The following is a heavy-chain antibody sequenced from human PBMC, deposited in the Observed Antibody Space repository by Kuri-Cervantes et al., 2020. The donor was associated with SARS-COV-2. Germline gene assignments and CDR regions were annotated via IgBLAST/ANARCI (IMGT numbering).Heavy chain of an antibody. Sequence: SETLSLTCTVSGGSISSYYWSWIRQPPGKGLEWIGYIYYSGSTNYNPSLKSRVTISVDTSKNQFSLKLSSVTAAGTAVYYCARDYYYDSSGYYYRFDYWGQGTLVTVSS. CDR3: ARDYYYDSSGYYYRFDY. CDR2: IYYSGST. J-gene: IGHJ4*02. D-gene: IGHD3-22*01. CDR1: GGSISSYY. V-gene: IGHV4-59*13.